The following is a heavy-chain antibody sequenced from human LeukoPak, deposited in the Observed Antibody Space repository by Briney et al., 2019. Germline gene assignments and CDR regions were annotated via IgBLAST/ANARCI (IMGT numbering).Heavy chain of an antibody. Sequence: GASVKVSCKASGYTFTGYYMHWVRQAPGQGLEWMGWINPNSGGTNYAQKFQGRGTMTRDTSISTAYMELSRLRSDDTAVFYCASSPYGCGCYCFFDYWGQGTLGTVSS. CDR3: ASSPYGCGCYCFFDY. CDR2: INPNSGGT. V-gene: IGHV1-2*02. D-gene: IGHD2-21*02. J-gene: IGHJ4*02. CDR1: GYTFTGYY.